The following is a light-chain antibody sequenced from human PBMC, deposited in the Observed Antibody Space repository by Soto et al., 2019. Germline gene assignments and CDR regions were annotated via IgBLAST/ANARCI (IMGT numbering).Light chain of an antibody. Sequence: DIQMTQSPSTLSASVGDRVTITCRASQSISSWLAWYQQKPGKAPKLLIYNASSVESGVPSRFSGSRSGTEFTLTIGSLQPDDCASNCSQHQETFGQGTKVEIK. CDR2: NAS. J-gene: IGKJ1*01. CDR1: QSISSW. CDR3: QHQET. V-gene: IGKV1-5*01.